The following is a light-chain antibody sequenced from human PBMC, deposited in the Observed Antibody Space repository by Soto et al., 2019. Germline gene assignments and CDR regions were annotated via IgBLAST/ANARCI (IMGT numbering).Light chain of an antibody. J-gene: IGKJ4*01. Sequence: EIVLTQSPATLSLSLGERATLSCRASESAVNYLAWYQQQPGQAPRLLIYDVSNRATGIPDRFSGSGSGTDFTLTSSSLEPEDFAVYYFQPRNPWPLTFGGGTRVEIK. CDR3: QPRNPWPLT. CDR2: DVS. CDR1: ESAVNY. V-gene: IGKV3-11*01.